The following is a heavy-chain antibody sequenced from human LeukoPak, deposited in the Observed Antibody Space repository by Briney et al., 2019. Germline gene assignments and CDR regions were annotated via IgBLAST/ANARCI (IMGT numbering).Heavy chain of an antibody. CDR2: IRSKANSYAT. Sequence: GSLRLSCAASGFTFSGSAMHWVRPASGEGLEWVGRIRSKANSYATAYAASVKGRFTISRDDSKNTAYLQMNSLKTEDTAVYYCTRRMYYDYVWGSYEYYMDVWGKGTTVTVSS. J-gene: IGHJ6*03. D-gene: IGHD3-16*01. V-gene: IGHV3-73*01. CDR1: GFTFSGSA. CDR3: TRRMYYDYVWGSYEYYMDV.